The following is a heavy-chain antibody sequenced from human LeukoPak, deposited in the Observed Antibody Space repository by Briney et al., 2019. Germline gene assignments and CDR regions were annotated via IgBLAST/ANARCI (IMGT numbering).Heavy chain of an antibody. J-gene: IGHJ6*03. CDR1: GFTFSSYG. CDR2: IRYDGSNK. CDR3: ARHYYDILTGHYYYYMDV. Sequence: GGSLRLSCAASGFTFSSYGMHWVRQAPGKGLEWVAFIRYDGSNKYYADSVKGRFTISRDNSKNTLYLQMNSLKASDTAMYYCARHYYDILTGHYYYYMDVWGKGTTVTISS. D-gene: IGHD3-9*01. V-gene: IGHV3-30*02.